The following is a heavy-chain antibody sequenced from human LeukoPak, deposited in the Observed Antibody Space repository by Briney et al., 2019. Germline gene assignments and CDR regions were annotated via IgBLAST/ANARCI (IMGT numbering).Heavy chain of an antibody. CDR3: ARAECSSTSCYTGGDWFDP. Sequence: ASVKVSSKASGYTFTGYYMHWVRQAPGQGLEWMGWINPNSGGTNYAQKFQGRVTMTRDTSISTAYMELSRLRSDDTAVYYCARAECSSTSCYTGGDWFDPWGQGTLVTVSS. CDR1: GYTFTGYY. CDR2: INPNSGGT. J-gene: IGHJ5*02. D-gene: IGHD2-2*02. V-gene: IGHV1-2*02.